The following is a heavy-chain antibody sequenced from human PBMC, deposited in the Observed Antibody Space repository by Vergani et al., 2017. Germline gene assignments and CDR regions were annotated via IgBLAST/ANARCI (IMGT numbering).Heavy chain of an antibody. V-gene: IGHV4-59*11. CDR2: VNNDGST. CDR1: GGSISHHY. Sequence: QVQLQESGPGLVKPSETLSLTCTVSGGSISHHYWSWIRQPPGKGPEWIGYVNNDGSTNYNPSLGSRVSISLDTSKSQFSLKLTSVTAADTAVYYCVRENDIFNGYYSHYFDHWGQGTLVTVSS. J-gene: IGHJ4*02. CDR3: VRENDIFNGYYSHYFDH. D-gene: IGHD3-9*01.